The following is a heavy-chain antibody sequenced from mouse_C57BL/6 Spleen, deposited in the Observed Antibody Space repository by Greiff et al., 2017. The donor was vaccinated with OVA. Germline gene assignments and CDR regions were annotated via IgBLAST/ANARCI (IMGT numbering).Heavy chain of an antibody. CDR2: IYPGDGDT. Sequence: QVQLQQSGPELVKPGASVKLSCKASGYAFSSSWMNWVKQRPGKGLEWIGRIYPGDGDTNYHGKFKGKATLTADKSSSTAYMQLSSLTSEDSAVYFCATESPSYYGNYSYFDYWGQGTTLTVSA. V-gene: IGHV1-82*01. J-gene: IGHJ2*01. CDR3: ATESPSYYGNYSYFDY. CDR1: GYAFSSSW. D-gene: IGHD2-10*01.